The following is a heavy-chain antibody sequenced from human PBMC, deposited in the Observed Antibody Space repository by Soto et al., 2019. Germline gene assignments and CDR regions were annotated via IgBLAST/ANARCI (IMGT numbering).Heavy chain of an antibody. CDR1: GFTFSSYV. V-gene: IGHV3-23*01. D-gene: IGHD3-10*01. CDR3: AHPYSSGSSYYGIDV. J-gene: IGHJ6*02. CDR2: ISGSGSNT. Sequence: EVQLLESGGGLVQPGGSLRLSCAASGFTFSSYVINWVRLAPGKGLEWVSSISGSGSNTYYADSVKGRFTIPRDNSNDTLYLQMNSLRAEDTAIYYCAHPYSSGSSYYGIDVWGRGTTVTVSS.